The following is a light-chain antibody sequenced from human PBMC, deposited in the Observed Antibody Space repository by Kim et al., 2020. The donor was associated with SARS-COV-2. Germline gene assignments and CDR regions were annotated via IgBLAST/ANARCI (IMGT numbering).Light chain of an antibody. Sequence: EIVLTHSPATLPVSPGERATLSCRASQSVSSNLAWYQQKPGQAPRLLIYGASTRATGIPARFSGSGSGTEFTLTISSLQSEDFAVYYCQQYNNWPLTFGGGTKVDIK. V-gene: IGKV3-15*01. J-gene: IGKJ4*01. CDR2: GAS. CDR1: QSVSSN. CDR3: QQYNNWPLT.